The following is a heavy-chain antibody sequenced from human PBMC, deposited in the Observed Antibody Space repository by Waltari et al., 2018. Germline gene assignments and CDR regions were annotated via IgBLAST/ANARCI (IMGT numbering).Heavy chain of an antibody. CDR1: GYTFTSYY. V-gene: IGHV1-46*01. CDR2: INPSGGST. D-gene: IGHD3-22*01. J-gene: IGHJ4*02. CDR3: ARDQPLAHYYDSSGYQPLDY. Sequence: AEVKNPGASVNVSCQASGYTFTSYYMHCVRPAPVPGLGWMGIINPSGGSTSYAQKFQGRVTMTRDTSTSTVYMELSSLRSEDTAVYYCARDQPLAHYYDSSGYQPLDYWGQGTLVTVSS.